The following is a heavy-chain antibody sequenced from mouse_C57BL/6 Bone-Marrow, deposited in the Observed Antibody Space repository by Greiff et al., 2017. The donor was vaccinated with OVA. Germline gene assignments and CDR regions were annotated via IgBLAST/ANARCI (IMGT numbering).Heavy chain of an antibody. D-gene: IGHD1-1*01. CDR2: INYDGSST. Sequence: EVKLMESEGGLVQPGSYMKLSCTASGFTFSDYYMAWVRQVPEKGLEWVANINYDGSSTYYLDSLKSRFIISRDNAKNILYLQRSSLKTDDTATYYCARDGSSAFAYWGQGTLVTVSA. V-gene: IGHV5-16*01. CDR3: ARDGSSAFAY. J-gene: IGHJ3*01. CDR1: GFTFSDYY.